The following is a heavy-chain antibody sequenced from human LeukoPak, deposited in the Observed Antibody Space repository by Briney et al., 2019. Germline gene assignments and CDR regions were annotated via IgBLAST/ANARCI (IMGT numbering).Heavy chain of an antibody. J-gene: IGHJ4*02. D-gene: IGHD6-19*01. Sequence: PSETLSLTCAVYGGSFSGYYWSWIRQPPGKGLEWIGEINHSGSTNYNPSLKSRVTISVDTSKNQFSLKLSSVTAADTAVYYCARRGPGIIAVAAYCFDYWGQGTLVTVSS. V-gene: IGHV4-34*01. CDR2: INHSGST. CDR3: ARRGPGIIAVAAYCFDY. CDR1: GGSFSGYY.